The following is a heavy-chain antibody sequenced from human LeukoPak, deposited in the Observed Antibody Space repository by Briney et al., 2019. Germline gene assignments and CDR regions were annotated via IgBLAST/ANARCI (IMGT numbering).Heavy chain of an antibody. Sequence: GGSLRLSCAASGFTFSSYAMSWVRQAPGKGLEWVSVSSGSGGSTYYAESVKGRFTISRDNSKNTLYLQINTLRAEDTAIYYCAKDCGWLHFCSWGQGTLVTVSS. J-gene: IGHJ5*02. CDR2: SSGSGGST. V-gene: IGHV3-23*01. D-gene: IGHD5-24*01. CDR3: AKDCGWLHFCS. CDR1: GFTFSSYA.